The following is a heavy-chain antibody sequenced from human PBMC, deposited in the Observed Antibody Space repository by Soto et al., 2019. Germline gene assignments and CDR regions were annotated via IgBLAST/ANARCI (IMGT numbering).Heavy chain of an antibody. CDR2: VNRFVGSA. CDR3: ARAFCSGGSCGSGYCYGMDV. V-gene: IGHV1-69*11. D-gene: IGHD2-15*01. J-gene: IGHJ6*02. Sequence: SVKVSCKASGGTLNTYAIIWVRQAPGQGLEGMERVNRFVGSATFAQKFQGSVKITADESTSTLYMELSSLRSEDTAVYYCARAFCSGGSCGSGYCYGMDVWGQGTTVTVSS. CDR1: GGTLNTYA.